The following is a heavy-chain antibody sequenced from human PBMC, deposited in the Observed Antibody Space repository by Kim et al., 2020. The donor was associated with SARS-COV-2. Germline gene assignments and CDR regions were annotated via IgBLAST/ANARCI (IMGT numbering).Heavy chain of an antibody. CDR1: GFTFSSYA. D-gene: IGHD3-9*01. CDR3: AKRASLEYYDILTGYYPYYFDY. V-gene: IGHV3-23*03. CDR2: IYSGGSST. J-gene: IGHJ4*02. Sequence: GGSLRLSCAASGFTFSSYAMSWVRQAPGKGLEWVSVIYSGGSSTYYADSVKGRFTISRDNSKNTLYLQMNSLRAEDTAVYYCAKRASLEYYDILTGYYPYYFDYWGQGTRVTVSS.